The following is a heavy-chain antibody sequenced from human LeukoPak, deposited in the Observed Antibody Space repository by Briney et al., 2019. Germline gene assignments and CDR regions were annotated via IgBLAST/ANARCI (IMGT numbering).Heavy chain of an antibody. Sequence: SGGSLRLSCAASGFTFDDYGMSWVRQAPGKGLEWVSGINWNGGSTGYADSVKGRFTISRDSAKNSLYLQMSSLRAEDTALYYCARDPIFGVVTTFDYWGQGTLVTVSS. D-gene: IGHD3-3*01. J-gene: IGHJ4*02. CDR2: INWNGGST. CDR3: ARDPIFGVVTTFDY. CDR1: GFTFDDYG. V-gene: IGHV3-20*04.